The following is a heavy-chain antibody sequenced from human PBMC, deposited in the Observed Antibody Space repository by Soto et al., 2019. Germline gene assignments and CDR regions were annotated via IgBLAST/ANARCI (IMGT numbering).Heavy chain of an antibody. D-gene: IGHD2-15*01. Sequence: QVQLVESGGGVVQPGRSLRLSCAASGFTFSSYGMHWVRQAPGKGLEWVAVIWYDGSNKYYADSAKGRFTISRDNSKNTLYLQMNSLRAEDTAVYYCARDKNCSGGSCYEGSMDVWGQGTTVTVSS. CDR3: ARDKNCSGGSCYEGSMDV. J-gene: IGHJ6*02. CDR1: GFTFSSYG. V-gene: IGHV3-33*01. CDR2: IWYDGSNK.